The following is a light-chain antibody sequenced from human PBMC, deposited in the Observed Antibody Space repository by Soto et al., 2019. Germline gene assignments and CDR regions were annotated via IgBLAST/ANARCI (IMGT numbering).Light chain of an antibody. V-gene: IGKV3-20*01. CDR1: QSVSSSF. CDR2: GAS. J-gene: IGKJ1*01. Sequence: ELVLTQSPGILSLSPGERATLSCRASQSVSSSFLDWYQQKPGQAPRLLIYGASSRATGIPDRFSGSGSGTDFTLTISRLEPEDFAVYYCQQYGTSIQTFGQGTKVDIK. CDR3: QQYGTSIQT.